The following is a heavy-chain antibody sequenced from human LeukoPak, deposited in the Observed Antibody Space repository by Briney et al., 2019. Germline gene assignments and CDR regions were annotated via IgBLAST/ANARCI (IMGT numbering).Heavy chain of an antibody. CDR2: ISSSSSYI. D-gene: IGHD3-22*01. CDR1: GFTFSSYI. V-gene: IGHV3-21*01. Sequence: GGSLRLSCAASGFTFSSYIMNWVRQAPGKGLEWVSSISSSSSYIYYADSVKGRFTISRDNAKNSLYLQMNSLRAEDTAVYYCAREYYYDSSGYYYVHAFDIWGQGTMVTVSS. J-gene: IGHJ3*02. CDR3: AREYYYDSSGYYYVHAFDI.